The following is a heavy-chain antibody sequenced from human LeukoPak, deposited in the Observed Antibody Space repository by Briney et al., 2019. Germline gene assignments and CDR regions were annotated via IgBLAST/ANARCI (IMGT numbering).Heavy chain of an antibody. D-gene: IGHD4-17*01. CDR2: IYYSGST. CDR3: ARYYGDYRGADY. J-gene: IGHJ4*02. Sequence: TSETLSLTCTVSGGSISSGGYYWSWIRQHPGKGLEWIGCIYYSGSTYYNPSLKSRVTISVDTSKNQFSLKLSSVTAADTAVYYCARYYGDYRGADYWGQGTLVTVSS. CDR1: GGSISSGGYY. V-gene: IGHV4-31*03.